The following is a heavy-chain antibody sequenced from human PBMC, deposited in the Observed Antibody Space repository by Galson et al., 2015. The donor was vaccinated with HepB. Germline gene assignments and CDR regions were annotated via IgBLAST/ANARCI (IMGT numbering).Heavy chain of an antibody. V-gene: IGHV3-30-3*01. CDR1: GFTFSSYA. CDR3: AREASGGGYYSTGDY. J-gene: IGHJ4*02. CDR2: ISYDGSNK. Sequence: SLRLSCAASGFTFSSYALHWVRQAPGKGLEWVAVISYDGSNKYYADSVKGRFTISRDNSKNTLYLQMNSLRAEDTAVYYCAREASGGGYYSTGDYWGQGTLVTVSS. D-gene: IGHD3-22*01.